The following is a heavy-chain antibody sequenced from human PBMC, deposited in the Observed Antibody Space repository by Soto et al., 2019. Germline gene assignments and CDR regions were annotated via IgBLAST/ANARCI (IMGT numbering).Heavy chain of an antibody. CDR1: GFVFSNYA. Sequence: EVHLLESGGGLIQPGGSLRLSCAASGFVFSNYAMNWVRQAPGKGLEWVSGVSDSGVATHFADSVKGRFSISRDNSKNAQSLQMNSLRAEDTAVYYCARQEETGYTSGWKDDAFDVWGQGTVVTVS. V-gene: IGHV3-23*01. J-gene: IGHJ3*01. D-gene: IGHD6-19*01. CDR2: VSDSGVAT. CDR3: ARQEETGYTSGWKDDAFDV.